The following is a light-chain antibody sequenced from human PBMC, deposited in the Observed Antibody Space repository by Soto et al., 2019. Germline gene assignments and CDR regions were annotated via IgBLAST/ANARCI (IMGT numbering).Light chain of an antibody. Sequence: EIVLTQSPGTLSLSPGERATLSCRASQSVSSSYLAWYQQKPGQAPRLPIYGASSRATGIPDRFSGSGSGTDFTLTISRLEPEDFAVYYCQQYGSSINLGGGTKGDIK. V-gene: IGKV3-20*01. CDR1: QSVSSSY. J-gene: IGKJ4*01. CDR2: GAS. CDR3: QQYGSSIN.